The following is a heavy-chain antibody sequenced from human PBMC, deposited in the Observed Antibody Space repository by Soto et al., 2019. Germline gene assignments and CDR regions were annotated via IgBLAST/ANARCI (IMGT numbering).Heavy chain of an antibody. CDR3: ARGEDYGGNSCKGFDY. CDR2: IYYSGST. Sequence: SETLSLTCTVSGGSISSGDYYWSWIRQPPGKGLEWIGYIYYSGSTYYNPSLKSRVTISVDTSKNQFSLKLSSVTAADTAVYYCARGEDYGGNSCKGFDYWGQGTLVTVSA. CDR1: GGSISSGDYY. D-gene: IGHD4-17*01. V-gene: IGHV4-30-4*01. J-gene: IGHJ4*02.